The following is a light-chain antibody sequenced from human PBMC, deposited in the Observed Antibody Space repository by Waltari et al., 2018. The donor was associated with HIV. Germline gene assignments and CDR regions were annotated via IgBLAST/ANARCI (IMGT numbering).Light chain of an antibody. V-gene: IGLV2-14*03. CDR3: TSYTSLTTVV. J-gene: IGLJ2*01. CDR2: DVS. CDR1: NDDIGSYIY. Sequence: QSVLTQPASVSGSPGQSITISCTGTNDDIGSYIYVSWYQQHPGKAPKLLMYDVSSRPSGVSDRFSGSKSGHPASLTISGIQTEDEAHYYCTSYTSLTTVVFGGGTKLTVL.